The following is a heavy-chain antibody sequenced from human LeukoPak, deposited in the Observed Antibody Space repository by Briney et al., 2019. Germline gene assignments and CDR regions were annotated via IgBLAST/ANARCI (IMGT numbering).Heavy chain of an antibody. CDR2: IIPIFGTA. J-gene: IGHJ4*02. V-gene: IGHV1-69*05. Sequence: SSVKVSCKASGGTFSSYAISWVRQAPGHGLEWMGRIIPIFGTANYAQKFQGRVTITTDESTSTAYMELSSLRSEDTAVYYCARDYDSSGYSPIAFDYWGQGTLVTVSS. CDR1: GGTFSSYA. CDR3: ARDYDSSGYSPIAFDY. D-gene: IGHD3-22*01.